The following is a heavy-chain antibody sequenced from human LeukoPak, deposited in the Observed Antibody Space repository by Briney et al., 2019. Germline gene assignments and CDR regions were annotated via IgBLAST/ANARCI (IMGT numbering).Heavy chain of an antibody. Sequence: GRSLRLSCTASGFTFAAFAMAWVRQAPGKGLEWVGFIRSKDYGGTTEYAASVKGRITISRDDSKNIAYLQMNSLKTEDTAVYYCSRARTGTWLDPWGQGTLVTVSS. D-gene: IGHD6-6*01. CDR2: IRSKDYGGTT. J-gene: IGHJ5*02. CDR3: SRARTGTWLDP. CDR1: GFTFAAFA. V-gene: IGHV3-49*04.